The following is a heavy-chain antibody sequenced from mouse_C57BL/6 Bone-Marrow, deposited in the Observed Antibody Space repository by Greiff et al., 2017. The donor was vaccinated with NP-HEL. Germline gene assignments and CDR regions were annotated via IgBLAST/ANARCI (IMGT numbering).Heavy chain of an antibody. J-gene: IGHJ2*01. CDR1: GYTFTDYE. CDR3: TRDWDGY. Sequence: QVQLQQSGAELVRPGASVTLSCKASGYTFTDYEIHWVKQTPVHGLEWIGAIDPETGGTAYNQKFKGKAILTADKSSSTAYMELRSLTSEDSAVYYCTRDWDGYWGQGTTLTVSS. CDR2: IDPETGGT. D-gene: IGHD4-1*01. V-gene: IGHV1-15*01.